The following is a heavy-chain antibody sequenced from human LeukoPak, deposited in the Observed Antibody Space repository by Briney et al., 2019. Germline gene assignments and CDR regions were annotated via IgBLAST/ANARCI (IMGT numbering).Heavy chain of an antibody. CDR1: GFTFSSYS. CDR2: ITSTSYT. J-gene: IGHJ4*02. Sequence: GGSLRLSCAASGFTFSSYSMNWVRQAPGKGLEWVSTITSTSYTFYADSLKDRFTISRDNAKNSLYLQMSSLRAEDTAVYYCARGRSGEWGQGTLVTVSS. V-gene: IGHV3-21*01. CDR3: ARGRSGE.